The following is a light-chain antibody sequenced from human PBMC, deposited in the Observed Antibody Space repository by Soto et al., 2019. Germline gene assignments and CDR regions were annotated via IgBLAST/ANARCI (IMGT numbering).Light chain of an antibody. CDR2: AAS. CDR3: QQSYSTRRT. Sequence: DIQMTQSPSSLSACVGDRVTITCRACQSISTYLNWYQQKVGKAPKLLIYAASSLQRGNPSRFSGSGSGTDFTLTISSLQPEDFATYYCQQSYSTRRTFGQGTKLEIK. J-gene: IGKJ2*02. V-gene: IGKV1-39*01. CDR1: QSISTY.